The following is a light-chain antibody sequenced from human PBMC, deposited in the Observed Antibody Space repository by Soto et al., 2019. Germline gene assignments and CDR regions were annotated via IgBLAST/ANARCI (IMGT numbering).Light chain of an antibody. J-gene: IGLJ3*02. V-gene: IGLV4-69*01. Sequence: QPVLTQSPSASASLGASVRLTCTLSSGHSSYAIAWHQQQPEKGPLYLMKVNDDGSHNKGDGIPARFSGSSSGAERYLTISSLQSEDEADYYCQTWGTGILVFGGGTKVTVL. CDR1: SGHSSYA. CDR2: VNDDGSH. CDR3: QTWGTGILV.